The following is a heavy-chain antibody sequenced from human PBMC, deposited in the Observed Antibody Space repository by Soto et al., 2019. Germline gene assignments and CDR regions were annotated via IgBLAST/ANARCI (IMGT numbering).Heavy chain of an antibody. Sequence: QVQLVESGGGVVQPGRSLRLSCAAPGMTFSSYGMYWVRQAPGKGLEWVAVIWFDGSNKYYADSVKGRFTISRDNSKNTLFLQMNSLRAEDTAVYYCARLLGGNSFGYFDLWGRGTLVTVSS. CDR1: GMTFSSYG. CDR3: ARLLGGNSFGYFDL. CDR2: IWFDGSNK. J-gene: IGHJ2*01. V-gene: IGHV3-33*01. D-gene: IGHD2-21*02.